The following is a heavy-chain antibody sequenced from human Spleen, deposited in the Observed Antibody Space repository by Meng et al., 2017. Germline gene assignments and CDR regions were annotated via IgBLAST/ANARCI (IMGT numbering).Heavy chain of an antibody. V-gene: IGHV1-3*01. CDR2: INAGKGNT. J-gene: IGHJ4*02. CDR1: GYTFSNYA. CDR3: ARGTPGRSYSDY. D-gene: IGHD3-10*01. Sequence: QVQLVQSGTEVKKPGASVKVSCKASGYTFSNYAIHWVRQAPGQRLEWMGWINAGKGNTKYSQKFQGRVTMTRDTHTSTDFMELRSLRFDDTAVYYCARGTPGRSYSDYWGQGTLVTVSS.